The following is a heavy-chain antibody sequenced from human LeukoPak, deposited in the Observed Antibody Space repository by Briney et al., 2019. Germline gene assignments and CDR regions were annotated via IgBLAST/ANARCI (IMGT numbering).Heavy chain of an antibody. V-gene: IGHV1-69*13. CDR1: GGTFISYA. CDR3: VRVVRRLGYCSGGSCYGDMDV. D-gene: IGHD2-15*01. CDR2: IIPIFGTA. Sequence: SVKVSCKASGGTFISYAISWVRQAPGQGLEWMGGIIPIFGTANYAQKFQGRVTITADESTSTAYMELSSLRSEDTAVYYCVRVVRRLGYCSGGSCYGDMDVWGQGTTVTVSS. J-gene: IGHJ6*02.